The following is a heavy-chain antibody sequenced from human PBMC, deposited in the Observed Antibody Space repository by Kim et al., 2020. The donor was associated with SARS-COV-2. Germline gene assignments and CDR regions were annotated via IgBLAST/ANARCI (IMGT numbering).Heavy chain of an antibody. D-gene: IGHD2-2*01. V-gene: IGHV1-8*01. CDR2: LNPNSNNT. J-gene: IGHJ4*02. CDR3: ARLFSNNFDY. Sequence: ASVKVSCKGFGYNYTSFDIHWVRQAPGQGPEWLGWLNPNSNNTGYGRKFQGRVTMTKNTAINTAYIELSGLRHDDSAVYYCARLFSNNFDYWGQGTLVTV. CDR1: GYNYTSFD.